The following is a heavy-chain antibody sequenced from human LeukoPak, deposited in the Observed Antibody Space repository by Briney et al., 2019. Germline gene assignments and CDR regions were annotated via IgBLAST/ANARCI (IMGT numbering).Heavy chain of an antibody. CDR1: GFIFSNYA. Sequence: PGGSLRLSCAASGFIFSNYAMSWVRQAPGKGLQWVSAFSGSGGSTYYADSVKGRFTISRDNSKNTLYLQMNSLRAEDTAVYYCAKDRGGIAAAGRPYMDVWGKGTTVTVSS. J-gene: IGHJ6*03. D-gene: IGHD6-13*01. CDR2: FSGSGGST. V-gene: IGHV3-23*01. CDR3: AKDRGGIAAAGRPYMDV.